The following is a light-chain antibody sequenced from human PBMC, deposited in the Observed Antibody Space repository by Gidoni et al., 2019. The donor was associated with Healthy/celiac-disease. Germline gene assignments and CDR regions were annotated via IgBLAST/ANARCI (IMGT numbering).Light chain of an antibody. Sequence: DIPITQPPSSLSASVVDRVTITCRASQSISSYLNWYQQKPGKAPKLLIYAASSLQSGVPSRFSGSGSGTDFTLTISSLQPEDFATYYCQQSNSTPWTFGQGTKVEIK. CDR3: QQSNSTPWT. J-gene: IGKJ1*01. CDR2: AAS. CDR1: QSISSY. V-gene: IGKV1-39*01.